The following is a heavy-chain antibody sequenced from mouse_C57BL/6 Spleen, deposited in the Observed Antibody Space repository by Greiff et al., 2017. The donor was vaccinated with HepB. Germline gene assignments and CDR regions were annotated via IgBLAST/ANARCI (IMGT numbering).Heavy chain of an antibody. D-gene: IGHD2-1*01. CDR1: GYTFTDYN. V-gene: IGHV1-22*01. J-gene: IGHJ2*01. CDR2: INPNNGGN. Sequence: EVQLQQSGPELVKPGASVKMSCKASGYTFTDYNMHWVKQSHGKSLEWIGYINPNNGGNSYNQKFKGKATLTVKKSSSTAYMELRSLTSEDSSVYYCSIRETLQAFDYWGQGTTLTVSS. CDR3: SIRETLQAFDY.